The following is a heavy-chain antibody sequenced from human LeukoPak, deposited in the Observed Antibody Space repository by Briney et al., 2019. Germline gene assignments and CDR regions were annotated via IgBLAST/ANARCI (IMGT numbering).Heavy chain of an antibody. Sequence: RASVKVSCKASGYTFTSYGISWVRQAPGQGLEWMGWISAYNGNTNYAQKLQGRVTMTTDTSTSTAYMELSSLRSDATAVYYCARDPPSRHYYDSSGYYGKAFDIWGQGTMVTVSS. V-gene: IGHV1-18*01. CDR3: ARDPPSRHYYDSSGYYGKAFDI. D-gene: IGHD3-22*01. CDR2: ISAYNGNT. CDR1: GYTFTSYG. J-gene: IGHJ3*02.